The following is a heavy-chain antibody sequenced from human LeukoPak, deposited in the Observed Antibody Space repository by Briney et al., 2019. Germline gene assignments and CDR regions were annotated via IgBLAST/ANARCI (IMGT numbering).Heavy chain of an antibody. CDR3: AHFPSMIRGVIANIYFDH. J-gene: IGHJ4*02. CDR1: GFSLSTVGVG. Sequence: SGPTLVNPTQTLTLTCAFSGFSLSTVGVGVAWIRRPPGKALEWLALIYWDDDKRYSPSLKSRLTITKDTSKNQVVLTLTNMDPVDTATYYCAHFPSMIRGVIANIYFDHWGQGTLVAVSS. CDR2: IYWDDDK. V-gene: IGHV2-5*02. D-gene: IGHD3-10*01.